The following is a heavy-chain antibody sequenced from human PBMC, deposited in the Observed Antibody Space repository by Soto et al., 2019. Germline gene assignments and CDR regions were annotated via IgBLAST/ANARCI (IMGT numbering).Heavy chain of an antibody. CDR3: ARGRDGYNKRFDY. V-gene: IGHV4-34*01. Sequence: PSETLSLTCAVYGGSFSGYYWSWIRQPPGKGLEWIGEINHSGSTNYNPSLKSRVTISVDTSKNQFSLKLSSVTAADTAVYYCARGRDGYNKRFDYWGQGTLVTVSS. D-gene: IGHD5-12*01. CDR1: GGSFSGYY. CDR2: INHSGST. J-gene: IGHJ4*02.